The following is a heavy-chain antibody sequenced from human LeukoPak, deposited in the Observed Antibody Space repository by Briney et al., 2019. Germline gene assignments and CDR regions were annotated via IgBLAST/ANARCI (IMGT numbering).Heavy chain of an antibody. CDR1: GFSFTDYP. CDR3: TTDPGNYEIF. D-gene: IGHD4-11*01. Sequence: GGSLRLSCATSGFSFTDYPMNWVRQAPGKGLQWVGRIKSKTDGGTVDYAPPVKGRFTISRDDSRNTLSLEMNFLKTEDTAVYYCTTDPGNYEIFWGQGTLVSVSS. J-gene: IGHJ4*02. V-gene: IGHV3-15*01. CDR2: IKSKTDGGTV.